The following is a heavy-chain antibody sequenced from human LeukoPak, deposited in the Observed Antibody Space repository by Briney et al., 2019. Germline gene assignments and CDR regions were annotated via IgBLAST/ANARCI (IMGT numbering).Heavy chain of an antibody. CDR2: INPNSGGT. J-gene: IGHJ6*02. V-gene: IGHV1-2*02. CDR3: ARDGGQSIAAPKSLHYYGMDV. Sequence: GASVKVSCKASGYTFTGYYMHWVRQAPGQGLEWMGWINPNSGGTNYAQKFQGRVTMTRDTSISTAYMELSRLRSDDTAVYYCARDGGQSIAAPKSLHYYGMDVWGQGTTVTVSS. CDR1: GYTFTGYY. D-gene: IGHD6-6*01.